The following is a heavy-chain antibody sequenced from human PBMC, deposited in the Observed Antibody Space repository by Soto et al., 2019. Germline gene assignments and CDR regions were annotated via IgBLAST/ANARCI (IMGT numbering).Heavy chain of an antibody. CDR1: GGSISSYY. J-gene: IGHJ3*02. Sequence: VQLQESGPGLVKPSETLSLTCTVSGGSISSYYWGWIRQPPGQGLELIGYIHDSGSTNYNPSLKSRVTISVDTSKTHFSLKLNYVTAADSAVYYCARVDGEWDTFDIWGQGTMVTVSS. CDR2: IHDSGST. D-gene: IGHD3-10*01. V-gene: IGHV4-59*01. CDR3: ARVDGEWDTFDI.